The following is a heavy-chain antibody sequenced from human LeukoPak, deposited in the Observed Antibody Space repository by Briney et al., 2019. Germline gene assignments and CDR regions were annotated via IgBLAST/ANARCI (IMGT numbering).Heavy chain of an antibody. Sequence: PGGSLRLSCAASGFTFSSYSMNWVRQAPGKGLEWVSSISSSSSYIYYADSVKGRFTISRDNAKNSLYLQMNSLRAEDTAVYYCARGRIAAAGGGFDPWGQGTLVTVSS. CDR1: GFTFSSYS. CDR2: ISSSSSYI. J-gene: IGHJ5*02. CDR3: ARGRIAAAGGGFDP. V-gene: IGHV3-21*01. D-gene: IGHD6-13*01.